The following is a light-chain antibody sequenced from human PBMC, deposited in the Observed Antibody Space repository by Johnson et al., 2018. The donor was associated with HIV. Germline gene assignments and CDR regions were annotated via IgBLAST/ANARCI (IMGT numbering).Light chain of an antibody. CDR2: ENN. CDR3: GTWDSSLSAGGV. J-gene: IGLJ1*01. V-gene: IGLV1-51*02. CDR1: TSNIGHNY. Sequence: QSVLTQPPSVSAAPGQKVTISCSGSTSNIGHNYVSWYQQLPGTAPKLLISENNQRPSGIPDRFSGSKSGTSATLGITGLPTGDEADYYCGTWDSSLSAGGVFGTGTKVTVL.